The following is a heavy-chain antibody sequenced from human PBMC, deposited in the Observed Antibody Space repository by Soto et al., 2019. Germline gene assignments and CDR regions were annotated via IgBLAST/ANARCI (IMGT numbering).Heavy chain of an antibody. V-gene: IGHV4-30-4*01. CDR2: IYYSGST. CDR3: AGGGNGNVFDY. Sequence: SETLSLTCTVSGGSISSGDYYWSWIRQPPGKGLEWIGYIYYSGSTYYNPSLKSRVTISVDTSKNQFSLKLSSVTAADTAVYYCAGGGNGNVFDYGGKETLVTVSS. D-gene: IGHD1-1*01. J-gene: IGHJ4*02. CDR1: GGSISSGDYY.